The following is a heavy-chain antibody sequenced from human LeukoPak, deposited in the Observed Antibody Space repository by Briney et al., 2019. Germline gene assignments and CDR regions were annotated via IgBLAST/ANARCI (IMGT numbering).Heavy chain of an antibody. J-gene: IGHJ4*02. CDR2: INHSGST. CDR1: GGSFSGYY. CDR3: ARRVYYYGSGSLRGARFAY. D-gene: IGHD3-10*01. V-gene: IGHV4-34*01. Sequence: PSETLSLTCAVYGGSFSGYYWSWIRQPPGKGLEWIGEINHSGSTNYNPSLKSRVTISVDTSKNQFSLKLSSVTAADTAVYYCARRVYYYGSGSLRGARFAYWGQGTLVTVSS.